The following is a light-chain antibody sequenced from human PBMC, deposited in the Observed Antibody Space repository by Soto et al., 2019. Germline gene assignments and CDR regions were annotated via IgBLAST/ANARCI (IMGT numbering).Light chain of an antibody. J-gene: IGKJ4*01. Sequence: EIVLTQSPGTLSLSPGERATLSCRASQSVTSTYLAWYQQKPGQAPRLLIYGGSTRATDIPDRFSGSGSGTDVTLTISRLEPEDFAVYYYQQYSRSPEVTFGGRTKVEIK. V-gene: IGKV3-20*01. CDR3: QQYSRSPEVT. CDR2: GGS. CDR1: QSVTSTY.